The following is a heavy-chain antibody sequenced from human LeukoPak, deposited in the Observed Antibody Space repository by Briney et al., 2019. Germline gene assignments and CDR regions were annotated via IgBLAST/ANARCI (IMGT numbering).Heavy chain of an antibody. CDR2: INHSGST. CDR1: GGSFSGYY. J-gene: IGHJ3*02. CDR3: ARVVVRGVVLDAFDI. D-gene: IGHD3-10*01. Sequence: KASETLSPTCAVYGGSFSGYYWSWIRQPPGKGLEWIGEINHSGSTNYNPSLKSRVTISVDTSENQFSLKLSSVTAADTAVYYCARVVVRGVVLDAFDIWGQGTMVTVSS. V-gene: IGHV4-34*01.